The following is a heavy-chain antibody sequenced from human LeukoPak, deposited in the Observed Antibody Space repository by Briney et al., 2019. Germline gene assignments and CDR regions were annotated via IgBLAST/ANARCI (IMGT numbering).Heavy chain of an antibody. CDR3: ARTTYYYDSSGYYYYYYGMDV. J-gene: IGHJ6*02. CDR2: IYYSGST. Sequence: SETLSLTCTVSGGSISSYYWSWIRQPPGKGLEWIGYIYYSGSTNYNPSLKSRVTISVDTSKNQFSLKLSSVTAAGTAVYYCARTTYYYDSSGYYYYYYGMDVWGQGTTVTVSS. CDR1: GGSISSYY. D-gene: IGHD3-22*01. V-gene: IGHV4-59*01.